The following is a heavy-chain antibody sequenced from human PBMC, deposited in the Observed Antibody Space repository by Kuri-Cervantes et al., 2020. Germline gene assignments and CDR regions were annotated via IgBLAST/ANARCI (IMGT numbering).Heavy chain of an antibody. CDR2: IKQDGSGK. CDR3: ARARVAAAGRWYYSDY. D-gene: IGHD6-13*01. J-gene: IGHJ4*02. CDR1: GFTFSSYW. Sequence: GESLKISCAASGFTFSSYWMCWVRQAPGKGLEWVANIKQDGSGKYYVDSVKGRFTISRDNAKNSLYLQMNSLRAEDTAVYYCARARVAAAGRWYYSDYWGQGTLVTVSS. V-gene: IGHV3-7*01.